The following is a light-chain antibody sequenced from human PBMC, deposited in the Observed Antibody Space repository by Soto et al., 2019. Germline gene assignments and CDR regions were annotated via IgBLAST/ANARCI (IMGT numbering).Light chain of an antibody. CDR2: GAS. V-gene: IGKV3-20*01. J-gene: IGKJ1*01. CDR1: RSASSSY. CDR3: QQYGSSPWT. Sequence: EIVLTQSPGTLSLSQGERATLSCRVRRSASSSYLAWYQQHPGEAPRLLICGASSRAAGVPDRFSGSGSGTDFPLTISRLEPEDFAVYYCQQYGSSPWTFGQGTKVDI.